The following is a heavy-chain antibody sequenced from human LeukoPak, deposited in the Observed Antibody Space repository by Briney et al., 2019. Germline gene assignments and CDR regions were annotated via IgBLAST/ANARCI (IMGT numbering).Heavy chain of an antibody. Sequence: SGPALLKPTQTLTLTCTFSGFSLGTSGMCVSWIRQPPGKALEWLALIDWDDDKYYSTSLKTRLTISKDTSKNQVVLTMTNMDPVDTATYYCARIHGSGHRFGFDPWGQGTLVTVSS. CDR3: ARIHGSGHRFGFDP. CDR2: IDWDDDK. V-gene: IGHV2-70*01. J-gene: IGHJ5*02. CDR1: GFSLGTSGMC. D-gene: IGHD3-10*01.